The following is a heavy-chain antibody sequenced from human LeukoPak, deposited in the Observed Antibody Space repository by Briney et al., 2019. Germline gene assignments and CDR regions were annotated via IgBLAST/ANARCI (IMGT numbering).Heavy chain of an antibody. Sequence: KVSCKASGYTFTSYGISWVRQAPGQGLEWMGIIYPGDSDTRYSPSFQGQVTISADKSISTAYLQWSSLKASDTAMYYCARQDYWGQGTLVTVSS. J-gene: IGHJ4*02. CDR3: ARQDY. V-gene: IGHV5-51*01. CDR1: GYTFTSYG. CDR2: IYPGDSDT.